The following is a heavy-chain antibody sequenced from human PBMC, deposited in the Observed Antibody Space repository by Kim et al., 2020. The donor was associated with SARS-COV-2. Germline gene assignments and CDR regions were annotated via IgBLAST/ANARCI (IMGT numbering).Heavy chain of an antibody. CDR3: AKRSGDSSGRNWFDP. D-gene: IGHD3-22*01. J-gene: IGHJ5*02. Sequence: GGSLRLSCADSGFTFSSYAMSWVRQAPGKGLEWVSTIGFRGDVIYYADSVKGRFTISRDNSRNTLYLQMNSLRAEDTAIYYCAKRSGDSSGRNWFDPWGQGTLVTVSP. CDR1: GFTFSSYA. CDR2: IGFRGDVI. V-gene: IGHV3-23*01.